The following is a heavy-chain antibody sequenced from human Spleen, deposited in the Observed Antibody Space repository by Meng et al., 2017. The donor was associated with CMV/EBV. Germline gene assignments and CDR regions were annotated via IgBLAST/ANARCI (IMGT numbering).Heavy chain of an antibody. CDR1: GYTFTSYG. V-gene: IGHV1-18*04. D-gene: IGHD1-26*01. J-gene: IGHJ3*02. CDR2: ISINNGNT. Sequence: ASVQVSCKASGYTFTSYGITWVRQAPGQGLEWMGWISINNGNTKSAQKLQDRVTMTSDTSTNTAYMELRNLRSDDTAVYFCARGLIGGIVGCLDIWGQGTMVTVSS. CDR3: ARGLIGGIVGCLDI.